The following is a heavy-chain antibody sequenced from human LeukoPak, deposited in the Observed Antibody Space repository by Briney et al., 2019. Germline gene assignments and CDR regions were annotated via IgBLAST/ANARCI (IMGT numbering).Heavy chain of an antibody. CDR1: GFTFSSYA. Sequence: PGGSLRLSCAASGFTFSSYAMHWVRQAPGKGLEWVSVISYDGSNKYYADSVKGRFTISRDNSKNTLYLQMNSLRAEDTAVYYGWYGGYWCQGTLVTVSS. CDR3: WYGGY. CDR2: ISYDGSNK. J-gene: IGHJ4*02. D-gene: IGHD6-19*01. V-gene: IGHV3-30-3*01.